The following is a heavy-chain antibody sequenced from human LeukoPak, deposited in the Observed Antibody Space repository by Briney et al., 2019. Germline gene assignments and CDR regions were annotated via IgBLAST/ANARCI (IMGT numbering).Heavy chain of an antibody. CDR1: GFTFSSYW. CDR2: IKEDGSEK. V-gene: IGHV3-7*03. J-gene: IGHJ4*02. D-gene: IGHD6-19*01. CDR3: ARVGGWLQVYFDY. Sequence: GGSLRLSCAASGFTFSSYWMSWVRQAPGKGLEWVANIKEDGSEKYYVDSVKGRFTISRDNAKNLLYLQVNSLRAEDTAVYYCARVGGWLQVYFDYWGQGTLVTVS.